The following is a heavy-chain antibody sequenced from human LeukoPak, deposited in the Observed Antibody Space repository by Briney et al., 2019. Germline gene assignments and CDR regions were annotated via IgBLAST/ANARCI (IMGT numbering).Heavy chain of an antibody. CDR1: GFTFSSYG. V-gene: IGHV3-33*01. Sequence: GGSLRLSCAASGFTFSSYGMHWVRQASGKGLEWVAVIWNDGSKSNYPDSVKGRFTISRDDSKNTLFLQMSSLRVEDTAVYYCARFRSGWYMDYWGQGTLVTVSS. D-gene: IGHD6-19*01. J-gene: IGHJ4*02. CDR2: IWNDGSKS. CDR3: ARFRSGWYMDY.